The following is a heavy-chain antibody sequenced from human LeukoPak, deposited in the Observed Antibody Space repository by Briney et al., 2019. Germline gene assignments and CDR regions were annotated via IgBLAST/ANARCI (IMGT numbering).Heavy chain of an antibody. J-gene: IGHJ4*02. CDR2: ISGGGGST. D-gene: IGHD2-15*01. CDR3: ATHLLGYCSDDRCYSDDQPFDD. Sequence: GGSLRLSCAASGFTFRTYAMSWVRQAPGKGLEWVSFISGGGGSTHLADSVKGRLIISRDNSKNTVFLQMNNLRAEDTAIYYCATHLLGYCSDDRCYSDDQPFDDWGQGTLVTVSS. CDR1: GFTFRTYA. V-gene: IGHV3-23*01.